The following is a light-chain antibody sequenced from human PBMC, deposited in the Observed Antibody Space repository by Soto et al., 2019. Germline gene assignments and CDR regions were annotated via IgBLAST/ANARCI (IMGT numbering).Light chain of an antibody. CDR2: DAS. Sequence: NPSDSVAGVGALALRASQSVSSMLAWYQQKPCKAPRLLIYDASRLESGIPARFRCSGSGTEFNLTICALQPDHFTAYLCPLVASGLNTFGQGTRQEIK. CDR1: QSVSSM. CDR3: PLVASGLNT. V-gene: IGKV1-5*01. J-gene: IGKJ5*01.